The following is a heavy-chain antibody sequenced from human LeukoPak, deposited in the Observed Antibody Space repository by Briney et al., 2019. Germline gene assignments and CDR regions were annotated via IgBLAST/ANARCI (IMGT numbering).Heavy chain of an antibody. Sequence: GGSLTLSCGASGFTFGNYGMSWVRQASGKGLEWVSGICCGGDRIHYADSVKGRFTISRDNSKNTVFLQMNSLRVDDTAEYYCARDGFSEISRDNDGFDIWGQGTMVTVSS. J-gene: IGHJ3*02. CDR1: GFTFGNYG. CDR2: ICCGGDRI. V-gene: IGHV3-23*01. D-gene: IGHD2-15*01. CDR3: ARDGFSEISRDNDGFDI.